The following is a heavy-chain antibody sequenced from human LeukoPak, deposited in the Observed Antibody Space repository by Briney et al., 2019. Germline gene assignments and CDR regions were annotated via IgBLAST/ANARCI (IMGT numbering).Heavy chain of an antibody. V-gene: IGHV3-21*01. Sequence: GGSLRLSCAASGFTFSSYSMNWVRQAPGKGLEWVSSISSSSSYIYYADSVKGRFTISRDNAKNSLYLQMNSLRAEDTAMYYCARDRVINSGSYLGYWGQGTLVTVSS. CDR3: ARDRVINSGSYLGY. J-gene: IGHJ4*02. CDR2: ISSSSSYI. CDR1: GFTFSSYS. D-gene: IGHD1-26*01.